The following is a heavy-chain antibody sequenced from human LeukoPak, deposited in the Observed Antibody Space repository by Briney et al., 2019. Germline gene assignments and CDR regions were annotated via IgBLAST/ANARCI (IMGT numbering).Heavy chain of an antibody. Sequence: PSETLSLTCTVSGGSISSYYWSWIRQPPGKGLEWIGYIYYSGSTNYNPSLKSRVTISVDTSKNQFSLKLSSVTAADTAVYYCAVRGDGYNYFDYWGQGTLVTVSS. J-gene: IGHJ4*02. D-gene: IGHD5-24*01. CDR2: IYYSGST. CDR3: AVRGDGYNYFDY. CDR1: GGSISSYY. V-gene: IGHV4-59*03.